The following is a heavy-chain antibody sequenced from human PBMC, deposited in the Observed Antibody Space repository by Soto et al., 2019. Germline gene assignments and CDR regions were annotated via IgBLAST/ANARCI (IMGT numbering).Heavy chain of an antibody. CDR2: IYYSGST. Sequence: QVQLQESGPGLVKPSQTLSLTCTVSGGSISSGGYYWSWIRQHPGKGLDWIGYIYYSGSTYYNPSVKRRVTIAGDTAKNQVALKLSSVTAADTAGDYGARWVGATPLDNWGQGTLVTVSS. CDR1: GGSISSGGYY. J-gene: IGHJ4*02. CDR3: ARWVGATPLDN. V-gene: IGHV4-31*03. D-gene: IGHD1-26*01.